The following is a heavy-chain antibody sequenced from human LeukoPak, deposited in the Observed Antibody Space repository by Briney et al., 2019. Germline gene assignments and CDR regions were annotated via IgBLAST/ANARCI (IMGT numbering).Heavy chain of an antibody. V-gene: IGHV3-48*01. J-gene: IGHJ4*02. D-gene: IGHD4-17*01. CDR3: ARAPYGERGGSDY. Sequence: GALRLSPGTSGSTFSNYSHNMGRQPPGKGAERVSYISTTTSAIYYADSVKGRFTVSRDNAKSSLYLHMNSLRADDTAVYYCARAPYGERGGSDYWGQGTLVTVSS. CDR1: GSTFSNYS. CDR2: ISTTTSAI.